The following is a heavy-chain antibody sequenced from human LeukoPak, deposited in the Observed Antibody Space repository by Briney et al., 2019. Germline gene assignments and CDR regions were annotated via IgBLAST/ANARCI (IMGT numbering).Heavy chain of an antibody. CDR2: IIPIFGTA. V-gene: IGHV1-69*13. D-gene: IGHD3-22*01. CDR1: GGTFSSYA. J-gene: IGHJ5*02. Sequence: SVKVSCKASGGTFSSYAISWVRQAPGQGLEWMGGIIPIFGTANYAQKFQGRVTITADESTSTAYMELSSLRSEDTAVYYCARGFYYYDSSGSNWFDPWGQGTLVTVSS. CDR3: ARGFYYYDSSGSNWFDP.